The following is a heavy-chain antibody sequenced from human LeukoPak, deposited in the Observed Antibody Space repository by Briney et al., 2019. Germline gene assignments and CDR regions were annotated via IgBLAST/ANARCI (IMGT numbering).Heavy chain of an antibody. V-gene: IGHV5-51*01. CDR1: GYSFTSYW. CDR2: IYPGDSDT. J-gene: IGHJ4*02. Sequence: GESLKISCKGSGYSFTSYWIGWVRQMPGKGLEWMGIIYPGDSDTRYSPSFQGQVTISADKSISTAYLQWSSLKASDTAMYYCARHEAVDTAMVTLDYWGQGTLDTVSS. CDR3: ARHEAVDTAMVTLDY. D-gene: IGHD5-18*01.